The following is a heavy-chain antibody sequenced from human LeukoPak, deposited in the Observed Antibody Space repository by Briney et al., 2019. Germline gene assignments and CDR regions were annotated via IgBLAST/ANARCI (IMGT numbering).Heavy chain of an antibody. CDR2: IYYSGST. CDR3: ARRVDEGQLAQLDY. V-gene: IGHV4-39*01. D-gene: IGHD6-13*01. CDR1: GGSISSSSYY. J-gene: IGHJ4*02. Sequence: SETLSLTCTVSGGSISSSSYYWGWIRQPPGKGLEWIGSIYYSGSTYYNPSLKSRVTISVDTSKNQFSLKLSSVTAADTAVYYCARRVDEGQLAQLDYWGQGTLVTVSS.